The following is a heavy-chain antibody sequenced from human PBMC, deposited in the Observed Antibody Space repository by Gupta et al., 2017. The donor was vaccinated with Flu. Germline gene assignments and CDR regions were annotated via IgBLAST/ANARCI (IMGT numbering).Heavy chain of an antibody. V-gene: IGHV3-74*01. D-gene: IGHD2-15*01. CDR1: GFTFSSYW. Sequence: EVQLVESGGGLVQPGGSLRLSCAASGFTFSSYWMHWVRQAPGKGLVWVSRIISDGSITSYADFVKGRFTISRDNAKNTLYLQMNSLRAEDTAVYYCARVSIGSYWFDPWGQGTLVTVSS. CDR2: IISDGSIT. CDR3: ARVSIGSYWFDP. J-gene: IGHJ5*02.